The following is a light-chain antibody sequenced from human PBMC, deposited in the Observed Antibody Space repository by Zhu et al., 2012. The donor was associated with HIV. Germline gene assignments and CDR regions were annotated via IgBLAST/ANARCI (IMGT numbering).Light chain of an antibody. CDR3: QQVNTHPVT. J-gene: IGKJ4*01. V-gene: IGKV1-8*01. CDR1: QGISSY. Sequence: AIRMTQSPSSFSASTGDRVTITCRASQGISSYLAWYQQKPGKAPKLLIYAASTLQSGVPSRFSGSGSGTDFTLTISCLQSEDFATYYCQQVNTHPVTFGGGTKVDIK. CDR2: AAS.